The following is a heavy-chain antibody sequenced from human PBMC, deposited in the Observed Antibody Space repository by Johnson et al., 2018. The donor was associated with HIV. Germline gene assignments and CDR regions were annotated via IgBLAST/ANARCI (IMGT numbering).Heavy chain of an antibody. CDR3: ARVTNDAFDI. CDR1: GFTFSNYD. Sequence: VQLVESGGGVVRPGGSLRLSCAASGFTFSNYDMHWVRQATGKGLEWVSAIGTAGDTNHRGSVKGRFTISRKKASNFLSLQVHSLRDGDTAVYYCARVTNDAFDIWGQGTMVTVSS. J-gene: IGHJ3*02. CDR2: IGTAGDT. V-gene: IGHV3-13*01.